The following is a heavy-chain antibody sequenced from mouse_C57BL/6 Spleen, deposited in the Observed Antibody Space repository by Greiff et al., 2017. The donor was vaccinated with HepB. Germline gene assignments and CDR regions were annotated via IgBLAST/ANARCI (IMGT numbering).Heavy chain of an antibody. CDR1: GYTFTSYW. V-gene: IGHV1-74*01. CDR3: AIERSSSRDAMDY. CDR2: IHPSDSDT. J-gene: IGHJ4*01. Sequence: QVHVKQPGAELVKPGASVKVSCKASGYTFTSYWMHWVKQRPGQGLEWIGRIHPSDSDTNYNQKFKGKATLTVDKSSSTAYMQLSSLTSEDSAVYYCAIERSSSRDAMDYWGQGTSVTVSS.